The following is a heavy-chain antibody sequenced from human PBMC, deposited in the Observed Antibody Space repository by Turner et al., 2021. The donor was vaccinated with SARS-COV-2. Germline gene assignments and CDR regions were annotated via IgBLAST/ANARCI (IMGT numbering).Heavy chain of an antibody. V-gene: IGHV4-39*01. J-gene: IGHJ6*02. CDR2: IYYSGST. CDR1: GGSISSSGYY. Sequence: QLQLQESGPGLVKPSETLSLTCTVSGGSISSSGYYWGWIRQPPGKGLEWIGNIYYSGSTYYNPSLKSRVTISVDTSKNQFSLKLGSVTAADTAVYYCASPVVVTATPNYYGMDVWGQGTTVTVSS. CDR3: ASPVVVTATPNYYGMDV. D-gene: IGHD2-21*02.